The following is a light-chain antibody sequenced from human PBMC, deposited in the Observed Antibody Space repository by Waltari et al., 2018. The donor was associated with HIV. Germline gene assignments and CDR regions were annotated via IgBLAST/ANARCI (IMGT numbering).Light chain of an antibody. CDR3: GAWDTLSSFYL. Sequence: QSVLTQPPSVSAAPGQRVTISCSGSFSNIEHNYVSWYQQLPGTAPKLLIYENNKRPSGIPDRFSGSKSGTSATLAIAGLQTGDEGDYYCGAWDTLSSFYLFGTGTTVTVL. V-gene: IGLV1-51*02. J-gene: IGLJ1*01. CDR2: ENN. CDR1: FSNIEHNY.